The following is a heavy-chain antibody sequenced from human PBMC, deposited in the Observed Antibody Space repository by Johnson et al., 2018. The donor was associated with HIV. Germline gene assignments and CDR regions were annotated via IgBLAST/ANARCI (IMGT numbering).Heavy chain of an antibody. CDR1: GFTFSNAW. CDR3: TTDRIQLWPRRAFDI. V-gene: IGHV3-15*01. CDR2: IKSKTDGGTT. D-gene: IGHD5-18*01. Sequence: VQLVESGGGLVKPGGSLRLSCAASGFTFSNAWMSWVRQAPGKGLEWVGRIKSKTDGGTTDYAAPGKGRFTISRDDSKNKLYRQMNSLKTEDTAVYYCTTDRIQLWPRRAFDIWGQGTMVTVSS. J-gene: IGHJ3*02.